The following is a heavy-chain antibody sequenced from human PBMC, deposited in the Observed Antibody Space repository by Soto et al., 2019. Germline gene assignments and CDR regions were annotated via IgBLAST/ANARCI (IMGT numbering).Heavy chain of an antibody. CDR1: GGTFSSYA. CDR3: ARAGGSVDTAMVSPETYYFDY. D-gene: IGHD5-18*01. Sequence: SVKVSCKASGGTFSSYAISWVRQAPGQGLEWLGGIIPIFGTANYAQKFQGRVTITADESTSTAYMELSSLRSEDTAVYYCARAGGSVDTAMVSPETYYFDYWGQGTLVTVSS. J-gene: IGHJ4*02. CDR2: IIPIFGTA. V-gene: IGHV1-69*13.